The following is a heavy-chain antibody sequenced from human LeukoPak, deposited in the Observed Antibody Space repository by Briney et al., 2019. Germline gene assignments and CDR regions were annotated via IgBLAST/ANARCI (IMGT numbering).Heavy chain of an antibody. Sequence: GESLRLSCAASGFTFSDYYMSWIRQAPGKGLEWVSYISSSGSTIYYADSVKGRFTISRDNAKNSLYLQMNSLRAEDTAVYYCARVGVATIDYYYYYMDVWGKGTTVTVSS. CDR1: GFTFSDYY. V-gene: IGHV3-11*01. CDR2: ISSSGSTI. J-gene: IGHJ6*03. D-gene: IGHD5-12*01. CDR3: ARVGVATIDYYYYYMDV.